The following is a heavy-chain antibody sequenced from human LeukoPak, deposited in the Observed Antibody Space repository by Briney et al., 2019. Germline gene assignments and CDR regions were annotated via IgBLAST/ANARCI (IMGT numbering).Heavy chain of an antibody. CDR1: VVSFTIAW. V-gene: IGHV3-15*01. CDR2: IKSKTDGDTT. Sequence: GGSLRLSCAHSVVSFTIAWMCWVRETPGEGLEWGGRIKSKTDGDTTDYAAPAKGRYTISRDDSKNTLYLQMNSAKTDDTAVYYCTRVRGYDSNGYPIDDAFDIWGQGTMVTVSS. D-gene: IGHD3-22*01. CDR3: TRVRGYDSNGYPIDDAFDI. J-gene: IGHJ3*02.